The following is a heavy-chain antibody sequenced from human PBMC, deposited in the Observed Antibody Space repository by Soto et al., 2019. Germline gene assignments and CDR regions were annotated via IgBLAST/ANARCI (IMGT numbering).Heavy chain of an antibody. CDR3: ARVVTSAARGNWFDP. V-gene: IGHV4-30-4*01. D-gene: IGHD3-16*01. Sequence: SETLSLTCTVSGGSISSGDYYWRCIRQPPGKGLEWIGYIYYSGSTYYNPSLKSRVTISVDTSKNQFSLKLSSVTAADTAVYYCARVVTSAARGNWFDPWGQGTLVTVSS. CDR1: GGSISSGDYY. CDR2: IYYSGST. J-gene: IGHJ5*02.